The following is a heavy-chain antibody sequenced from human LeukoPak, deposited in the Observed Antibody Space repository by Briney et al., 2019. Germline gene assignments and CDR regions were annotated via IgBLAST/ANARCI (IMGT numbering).Heavy chain of an antibody. CDR3: ARSIPLWKELRRDWFDP. V-gene: IGHV1-24*01. CDR1: GYTLTELS. J-gene: IGHJ5*02. D-gene: IGHD3-10*01. CDR2: FDPEDGEA. Sequence: GASVKVSCKVSGYTLTELSMHWVRQAPGKGLEWMGGFDPEDGEAIYAQKFQGRVTMTEDTSTDTAYMELSSLRSEDTAVYYCARSIPLWKELRRDWFDPWGQGTLVIVSS.